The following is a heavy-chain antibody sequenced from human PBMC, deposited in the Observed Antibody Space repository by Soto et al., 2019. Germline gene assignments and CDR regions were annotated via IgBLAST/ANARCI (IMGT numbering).Heavy chain of an antibody. CDR2: MYYSVTT. Sequence: LSLTCTVSGGSISSSDFYWGWLRQTPGKGLEFIGSMYYSVTTYYNPSLKSRVTISVDTSKNQFTLKLISVTAADTAVYYCAVVDSTGNWFDPWGEGALGTVAS. CDR3: AVVDSTGNWFDP. V-gene: IGHV4-39*01. J-gene: IGHJ5*02. D-gene: IGHD6-25*01. CDR1: GGSISSSDFY.